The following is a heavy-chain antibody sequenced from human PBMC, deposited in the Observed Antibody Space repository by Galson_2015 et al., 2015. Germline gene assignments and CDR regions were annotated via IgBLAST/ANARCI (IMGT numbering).Heavy chain of an antibody. Sequence: SLRLSCAASGFTFSSYAMHWIRQAPGKGLEWVSYISSSGSTIYYADSVKGRFTISRDNAKNSLYLQMNSLRAEDTAVYYCARETSTEYSSSWYEFDYWGQGTLVTVSS. CDR2: ISSSGSTI. J-gene: IGHJ4*02. CDR1: GFTFSSYA. CDR3: ARETSTEYSSSWYEFDY. V-gene: IGHV3-11*01. D-gene: IGHD6-13*01.